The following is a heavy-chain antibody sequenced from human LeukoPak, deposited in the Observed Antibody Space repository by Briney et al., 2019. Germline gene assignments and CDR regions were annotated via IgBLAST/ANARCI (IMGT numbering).Heavy chain of an antibody. CDR3: AKPPEPTGSHYMDV. CDR2: ITGTGDTT. CDR1: GFSFTSYV. Sequence: GGSLRLSCAASGFSFTSYVMSWVRQAPGKGLEWVSAITGTGDTTYYIDSVKGRFTISRDNSKNTLNLQMNNLRAEDTAVYYCAKPPEPTGSHYMDVWGKGTTVTVSS. J-gene: IGHJ6*03. D-gene: IGHD1-14*01. V-gene: IGHV3-23*01.